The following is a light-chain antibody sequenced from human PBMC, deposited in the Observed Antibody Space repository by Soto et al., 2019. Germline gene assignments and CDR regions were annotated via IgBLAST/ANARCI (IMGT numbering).Light chain of an antibody. CDR2: GAS. CDR1: QSISDT. V-gene: IGKV3-15*01. CDR3: QQYNNWPWT. J-gene: IGKJ1*01. Sequence: EIVMTQSPATLSVSPGGRATLSCRASQSISDTLAWYQQKPGQAPRLLIHGASTRATSFPARFSGSGSGTDFTLTISSLQSEDFAVYYCQQYNNWPWTFGQWTKVEIK.